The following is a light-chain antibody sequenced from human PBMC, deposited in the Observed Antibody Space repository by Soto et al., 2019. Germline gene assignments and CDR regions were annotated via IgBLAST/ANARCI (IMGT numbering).Light chain of an antibody. CDR2: GAS. CDR1: QSVSSTS. J-gene: IGKJ5*01. V-gene: IGKV3-20*01. CDR3: QQYGGSPIT. Sequence: DIVLTQSPGTLSLSPGEIATLSCRSSQSVSSTSLAWYQQKPGQAPSLLIYGASSRATGIPERFSGSGSGTDFTLTITRLEPEDFALYYCQQYGGSPITFGLGTRLEIK.